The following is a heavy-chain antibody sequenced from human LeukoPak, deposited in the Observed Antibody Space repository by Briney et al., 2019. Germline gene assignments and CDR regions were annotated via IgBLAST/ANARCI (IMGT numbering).Heavy chain of an antibody. CDR3: ARDRRDGYNVLDY. CDR2: MKQDGSEE. J-gene: IGHJ4*02. CDR1: GFSFSTYW. Sequence: GGSLRLSCAASGFSFSTYWMTWVRQAPGKGLEWVANMKQDGSEEYYVDSVKGRFTISRDNAKNSLYLEMNSLRAEDTAMYYCARDRRDGYNVLDYWGQGTLVTVSS. D-gene: IGHD5-24*01. V-gene: IGHV3-7*01.